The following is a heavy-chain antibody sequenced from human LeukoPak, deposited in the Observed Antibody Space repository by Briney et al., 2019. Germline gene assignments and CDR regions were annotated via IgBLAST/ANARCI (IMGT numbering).Heavy chain of an antibody. D-gene: IGHD2-21*02. CDR3: ARHTGTLLGRLDY. J-gene: IGHJ4*02. CDR1: GGSFSGYY. CDR2: INHSGTT. V-gene: IGHV4-34*01. Sequence: SETLSLTCAVYGGSFSGYYWSWIRQPPGKGLEWIGEINHSGTTYYNPSLKSRVTISVDTSKNQFSLKLSSVTAADTAVYYCARHTGTLLGRLDYWGQGTLVTVSS.